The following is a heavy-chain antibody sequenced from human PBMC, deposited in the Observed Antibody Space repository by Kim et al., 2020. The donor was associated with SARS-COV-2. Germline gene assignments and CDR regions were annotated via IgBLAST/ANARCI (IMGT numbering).Heavy chain of an antibody. CDR1: GFTFSSYA. J-gene: IGHJ4*02. D-gene: IGHD6-6*01. Sequence: GGSLRLSCAASGFTFSSYAMNWVRQAPGKGLEWVSTIGSRVGSTYYADSVKGRFTISRDNSKNTLYLQMNSLRAEDTAVYYCAKNGAARHFDYWGQGTLV. CDR3: AKNGAARHFDY. V-gene: IGHV3-23*01. CDR2: IGSRVGST.